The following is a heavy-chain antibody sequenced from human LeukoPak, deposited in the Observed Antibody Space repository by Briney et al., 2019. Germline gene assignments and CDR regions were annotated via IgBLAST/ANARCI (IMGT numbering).Heavy chain of an antibody. Sequence: GGSLRLSCAASGFTVSSNYMSWVRQAPGKGVEWVSVIYTGGSTYYADSVKGRFTISRDSSKNTLYLQMNSLRAEDTAVYYRASTKNYYYYMDVWGKGTTVTVSS. CDR2: IYTGGST. V-gene: IGHV3-53*01. CDR3: ASTKNYYYYMDV. CDR1: GFTVSSNY. J-gene: IGHJ6*03. D-gene: IGHD3-3*01.